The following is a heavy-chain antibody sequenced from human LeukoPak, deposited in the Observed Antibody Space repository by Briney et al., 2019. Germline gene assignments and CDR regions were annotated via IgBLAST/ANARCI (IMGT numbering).Heavy chain of an antibody. D-gene: IGHD5-18*01. Sequence: QPGRSLRLSCAASGFTFDDYAMHWVRQTPGKGLEWVSGISWNSGIIGYADSVKGRFTISRDDAKNSLYLQMNSLRAEDTAVYYCARFVAAMSQTSYYFDYWGQGTLVTVSS. CDR2: ISWNSGII. V-gene: IGHV3-9*01. CDR1: GFTFDDYA. J-gene: IGHJ4*02. CDR3: ARFVAAMSQTSYYFDY.